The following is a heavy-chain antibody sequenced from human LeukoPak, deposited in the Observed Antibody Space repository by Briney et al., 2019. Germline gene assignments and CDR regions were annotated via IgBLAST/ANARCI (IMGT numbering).Heavy chain of an antibody. CDR1: GFTFDDYA. J-gene: IGHJ4*02. CDR3: TKDPRVAAAGRSPRFFDY. Sequence: GGSLRLSCAASGFTFDDYAMHWVRRTPGKGLEWVSGISWNSVNIGYADSVKGRFTISRDNAKNSLYLQMNSLRGDDTAFYYCTKDPRVAAAGRSPRFFDYWGQGTLVTVSS. V-gene: IGHV3-9*01. CDR2: ISWNSVNI. D-gene: IGHD6-13*01.